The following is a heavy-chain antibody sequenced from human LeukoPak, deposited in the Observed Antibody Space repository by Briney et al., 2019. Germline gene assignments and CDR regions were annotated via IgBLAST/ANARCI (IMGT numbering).Heavy chain of an antibody. D-gene: IGHD1-26*01. Sequence: SETLSLTCTVSGGSISSHYWSWIRQPAGKGLEYIGRIHTSGITNYNPSLKSRVTMSGDTSKNQFSLKLSSVTAADTAVYSCARDLGSNYVYFDYWGQGSLVTLSS. CDR1: GGSISSHY. CDR2: IHTSGIT. CDR3: ARDLGSNYVYFDY. J-gene: IGHJ4*02. V-gene: IGHV4-4*07.